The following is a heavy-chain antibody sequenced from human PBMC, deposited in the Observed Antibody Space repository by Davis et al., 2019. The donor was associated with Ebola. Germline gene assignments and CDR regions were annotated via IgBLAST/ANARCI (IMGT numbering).Heavy chain of an antibody. CDR2: LNSDGTST. V-gene: IGHV3-74*01. J-gene: IGHJ4*02. CDR3: ARGAYTYATDY. CDR1: GFTFGGFW. Sequence: GESLKISCAASGFTFGGFWMHWVRQAPGKGLVWVSRLNSDGTSTSYADSVKGRFTISRDNAKNTLFLQLNSLRAEDTAVYYCARGAYTYATDYWGQGTLVTVSS. D-gene: IGHD5-18*01.